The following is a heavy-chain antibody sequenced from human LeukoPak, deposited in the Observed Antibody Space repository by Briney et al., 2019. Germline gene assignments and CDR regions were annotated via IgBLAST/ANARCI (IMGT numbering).Heavy chain of an antibody. Sequence: ASVKVSCKASGGTFSSYAISWVRQAPGQGLEWMGRIIPIFGTANYAQKFQGRVTITTDESTSTAYMGLSSLRSEDTAVYYCARDNTYSGYDPTDYWGQGTLVTVSS. D-gene: IGHD5-12*01. CDR3: ARDNTYSGYDPTDY. CDR1: GGTFSSYA. CDR2: IIPIFGTA. J-gene: IGHJ4*02. V-gene: IGHV1-69*05.